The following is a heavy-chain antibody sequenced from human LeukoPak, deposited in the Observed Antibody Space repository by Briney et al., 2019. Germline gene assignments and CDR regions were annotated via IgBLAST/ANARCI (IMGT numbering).Heavy chain of an antibody. Sequence: VGSLRLSCAASGFTFRSYDMNWVRQAPGKGLEWVSSISSSSNYIHYADSVKGRFTISRDNAKNSLYLQMNSLRAEDTAVYFCARGTLGAWGWWGQGTLVTVSS. CDR1: GFTFRSYD. D-gene: IGHD6-19*01. CDR3: ARGTLGAWGW. CDR2: ISSSSNYI. V-gene: IGHV3-21*01. J-gene: IGHJ4*02.